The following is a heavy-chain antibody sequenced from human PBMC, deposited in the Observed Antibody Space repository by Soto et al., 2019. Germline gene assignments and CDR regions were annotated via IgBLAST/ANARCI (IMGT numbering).Heavy chain of an antibody. D-gene: IGHD3-22*01. J-gene: IGHJ5*02. Sequence: TSETLCLTCTVSGGSISNSRYYWAWIRQPPGKGLEWIGSIYHTGNTYYNPSLRSRVTISVDTSKNQFSLKLTSVTAADTAVYYCARDYYDSSDYTTNWFDPWGQGTLVTVSS. V-gene: IGHV4-39*01. CDR2: IYHTGNT. CDR3: ARDYYDSSDYTTNWFDP. CDR1: GGSISNSRYY.